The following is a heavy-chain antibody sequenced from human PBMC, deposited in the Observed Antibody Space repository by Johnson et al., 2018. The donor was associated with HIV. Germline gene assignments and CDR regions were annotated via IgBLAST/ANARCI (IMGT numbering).Heavy chain of an antibody. CDR1: GFTFSSYA. CDR3: ARDRCSSTSCIDAFDI. CDR2: ISYDGSIK. Sequence: QVQLVESGGGVVQAGRSLRLSCAASGFTFSSYAMHWVRQAPGKGLEWVAVISYDGSIKYYADSVKGRFTISRDNSKNTLYLQMNSQRAEDTAVYYCARDRCSSTSCIDAFDIWGQGTMVTVSS. J-gene: IGHJ3*02. V-gene: IGHV3-30*04. D-gene: IGHD2-2*01.